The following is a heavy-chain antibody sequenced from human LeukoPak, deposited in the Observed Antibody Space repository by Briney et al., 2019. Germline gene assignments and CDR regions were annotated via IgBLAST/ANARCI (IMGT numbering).Heavy chain of an antibody. D-gene: IGHD2-2*01. CDR2: IYPGDSDA. CDR3: ARRQGCTSSSCPPDY. Sequence: GESLKISCTGFGYSFTTYWIGWVRQMPGKGLEWMGIIYPGDSDARYSPSFQGQVTMSADKSINTAYLQWSSLKASDTAMYYCARRQGCTSSSCPPDYWGQGTLVTVSP. CDR1: GYSFTTYW. V-gene: IGHV5-51*01. J-gene: IGHJ4*02.